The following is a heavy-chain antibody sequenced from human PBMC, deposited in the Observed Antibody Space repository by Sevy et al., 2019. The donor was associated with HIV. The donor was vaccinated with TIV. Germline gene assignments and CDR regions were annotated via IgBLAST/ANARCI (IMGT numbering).Heavy chain of an antibody. Sequence: ASVKVSCKASGYTFTGYYMHWVRQAPGQGLEWMGWINPNSGGTNYAQKFQGRVTMTRDTSISTAYMELSRLRSDDTAVYYCARETRAVAGTCEGAFDIWGQGTMVTVSS. J-gene: IGHJ3*02. D-gene: IGHD6-19*01. CDR1: GYTFTGYY. CDR2: INPNSGGT. V-gene: IGHV1-2*02. CDR3: ARETRAVAGTCEGAFDI.